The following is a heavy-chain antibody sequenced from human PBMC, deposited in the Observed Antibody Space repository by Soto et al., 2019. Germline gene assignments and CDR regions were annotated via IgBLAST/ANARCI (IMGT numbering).Heavy chain of an antibody. D-gene: IGHD2-2*01. J-gene: IGHJ4*02. CDR2: IIPIFGTA. CDR1: GGTFSSYA. Sequence: SVKVSCKASGGTFSSYAISWVRQAPGQGXEWMGGIIPIFGTANYAQKFQGRVTITADESTSTAYMELSSLRSEDTAVYYCASPRHAYCSSTSCSYYFDYWGQGTLVTVSS. CDR3: ASPRHAYCSSTSCSYYFDY. V-gene: IGHV1-69*13.